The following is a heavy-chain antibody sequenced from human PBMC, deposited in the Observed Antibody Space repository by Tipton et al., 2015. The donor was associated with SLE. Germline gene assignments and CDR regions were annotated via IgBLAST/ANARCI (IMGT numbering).Heavy chain of an antibody. J-gene: IGHJ4*02. Sequence: GLVKPSETLSLTCTVSGGSLTRSRYYWGWIRQPPGKGLEWIGNVYYSGGTYYNASLKSRVTISLDTSKNQFSLRLSSVTAADTAVYYCAGALWKGGDYWGQGTLVTVSS. D-gene: IGHD1-1*01. CDR3: AGALWKGGDY. CDR1: GGSLTRSRYY. CDR2: VYYSGGT. V-gene: IGHV4-39*07.